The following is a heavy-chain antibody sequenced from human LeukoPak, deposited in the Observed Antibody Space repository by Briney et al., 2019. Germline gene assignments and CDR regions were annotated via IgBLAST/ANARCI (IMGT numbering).Heavy chain of an antibody. CDR2: IYPRDGST. V-gene: IGHV1-46*01. CDR1: GYTFTSNY. D-gene: IGHD3-16*01. Sequence: ASVKVSCKASGYTFTSNYIHWVRQAPGQGLEWMGMIYPRDGSTSYAQKFQGRVTITADESTSTAYMELSSLRSEDTAVYYCARPYDYVWGSPVALDYWGQGTLVTVSS. J-gene: IGHJ4*02. CDR3: ARPYDYVWGSPVALDY.